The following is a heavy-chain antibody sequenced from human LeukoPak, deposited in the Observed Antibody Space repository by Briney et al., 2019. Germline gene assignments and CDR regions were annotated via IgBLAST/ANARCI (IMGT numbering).Heavy chain of an antibody. CDR2: VSAGHHA. CDR1: GFTLGGRD. Sequence: GGSLRLSCTASGFTLGGRDMHWVRQTTGDGLEWVAAVSAGHHAFYAGSVKGRFTVSREDAKNSLYLQMNSLRAGDTAVYYCVREARGYHYTYFDYWGQGSLVTVYS. J-gene: IGHJ4*02. V-gene: IGHV3-13*01. CDR3: VREARGYHYTYFDY. D-gene: IGHD5-18*01.